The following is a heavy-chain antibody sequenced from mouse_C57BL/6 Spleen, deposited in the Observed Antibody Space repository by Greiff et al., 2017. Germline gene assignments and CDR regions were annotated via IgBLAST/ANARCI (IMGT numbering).Heavy chain of an antibody. V-gene: IGHV1-52*01. Sequence: QVQLQQPGAELVRPGSSVKLSCKASGYTFTSYWMHWVKQRPIQGLEWIGNIDPSDSETHYNQKFKDKATLTVDKSSSTAYMQLSSLTSEDSAVYYSARLGYSNYDYAMDYWGQGTSVTVSS. D-gene: IGHD2-5*01. CDR1: GYTFTSYW. J-gene: IGHJ4*01. CDR3: ARLGYSNYDYAMDY. CDR2: IDPSDSET.